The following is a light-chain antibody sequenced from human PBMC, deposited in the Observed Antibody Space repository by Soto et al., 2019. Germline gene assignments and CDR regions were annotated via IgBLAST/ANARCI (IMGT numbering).Light chain of an antibody. V-gene: IGKV3-15*01. CDR3: QQYGGSPRT. CDR2: GAS. Sequence: EIVMTQSPATLSVSPGERATLSCRASQSVSRNLAWYQQKPGQPPRLLIYGASTRATGVPGRFSGSGSGTEFTLTISRLEPEDFAVYYCQQYGGSPRTFGQGTKVDIK. CDR1: QSVSRN. J-gene: IGKJ1*01.